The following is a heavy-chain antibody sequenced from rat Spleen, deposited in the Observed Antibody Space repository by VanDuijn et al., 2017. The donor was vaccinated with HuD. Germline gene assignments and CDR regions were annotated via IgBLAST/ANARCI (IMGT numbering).Heavy chain of an antibody. V-gene: IGHV5-7*01. J-gene: IGHJ2*01. CDR2: IRYEGSST. D-gene: IGHD2-1*01. Sequence: EVQLVESDGGLVQPGRSLKLSCAASGFTLSDHYMAWVRQAPTKGLERVASIRYEGSSTYYPDSVKGRNTISRDNAKSTLFLQMDSLRSEDTATYYCATGTEIQGYWGQGVMVTVSS. CDR1: GFTLSDHY. CDR3: ATGTEIQGY.